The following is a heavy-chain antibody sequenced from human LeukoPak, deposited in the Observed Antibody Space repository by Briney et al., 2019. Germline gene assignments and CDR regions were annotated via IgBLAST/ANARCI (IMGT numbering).Heavy chain of an antibody. Sequence: GGSLRLSCAASGFTFSSYSLNWVRQAPGKGLEWVSSISSSGNYIYYAGSVKGRFTISRDNSKNTLYLQMNSLRAEDTAVYYCAKSHYYDSSGYYYHPYYFDYWGQGTLVTVSS. CDR3: AKSHYYDSSGYYYHPYYFDY. D-gene: IGHD3-22*01. CDR2: ISSSGNYI. J-gene: IGHJ4*02. CDR1: GFTFSSYS. V-gene: IGHV3-21*04.